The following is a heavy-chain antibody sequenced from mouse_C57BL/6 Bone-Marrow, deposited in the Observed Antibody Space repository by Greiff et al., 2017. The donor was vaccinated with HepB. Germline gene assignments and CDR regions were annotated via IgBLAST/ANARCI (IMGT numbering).Heavy chain of an antibody. CDR3: ARGLRGYAMDY. CDR1: GYSFSSSW. V-gene: IGHV1-82*01. D-gene: IGHD3-1*01. CDR2: IYPGDGDT. Sequence: QVQLQQSGPELVKPGASVKISCKASGYSFSSSWMNWVKQRPGKGLEWIGRIYPGDGDTNYNGKFKGKATLTADKSSSTAYMQLSSLTSEDSAVYFCARGLRGYAMDYWGQGTSVTVSS. J-gene: IGHJ4*01.